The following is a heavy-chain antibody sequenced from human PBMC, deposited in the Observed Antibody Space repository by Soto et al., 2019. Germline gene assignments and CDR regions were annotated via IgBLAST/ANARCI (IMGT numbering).Heavy chain of an antibody. D-gene: IGHD6-19*01. V-gene: IGHV3-11*01. Sequence: QVQLVESGGGLVEPGGSLRLSCEASGFTFSDYFMTWIRQAPGKGLEWVSYISSSGFTIYYADSVKGRFTISRDNAKNSLYRQRNSRRAEDTAVYYCARASSGWNFVALFDPWGQGTLVTVYS. J-gene: IGHJ5*02. CDR2: ISSSGFTI. CDR3: ARASSGWNFVALFDP. CDR1: GFTFSDYF.